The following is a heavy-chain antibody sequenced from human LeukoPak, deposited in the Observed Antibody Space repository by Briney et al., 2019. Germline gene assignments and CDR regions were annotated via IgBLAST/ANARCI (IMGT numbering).Heavy chain of an antibody. Sequence: ASVKVSCKASGYTFTSYDINWVRQATGQGLEWMGWMNPNSGNTGYAQKFQGRVTITRDTSISTAYMELSSLGSEDTAVYYCARARPEGGFTLRPNWFDPWGQGTLVTVSS. CDR1: GYTFTSYD. CDR3: ARARPEGGFTLRPNWFDP. V-gene: IGHV1-8*03. J-gene: IGHJ5*02. CDR2: MNPNSGNT.